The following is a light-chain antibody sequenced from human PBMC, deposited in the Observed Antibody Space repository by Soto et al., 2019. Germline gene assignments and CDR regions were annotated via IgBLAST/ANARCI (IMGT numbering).Light chain of an antibody. CDR3: QQYGSSPRT. CDR2: DVS. CDR1: RSLSSTS. Sequence: EIVLTQSPGTLSLSPGERAALSCRASRSLSSTSLAWYQQRPGQAPRLLIYDVSSRATGIPDRFSGSGSGTDFTLTINSLEPDDFAVYYCQQYGSSPRTFGKGTKVEIK. J-gene: IGKJ1*01. V-gene: IGKV3-20*01.